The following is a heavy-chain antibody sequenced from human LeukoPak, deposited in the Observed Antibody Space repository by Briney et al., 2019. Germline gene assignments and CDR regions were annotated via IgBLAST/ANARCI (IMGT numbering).Heavy chain of an antibody. CDR3: AKDLNTVVMQYFDS. CDR2: IRYDGKTE. CDR1: GFPFSSYG. J-gene: IGHJ4*02. V-gene: IGHV3-30*02. Sequence: GRSLRLSRTGSGFPFSSYGMHWVRQTPGRGLEWVAFIRYDGKTEYYAVSVKGRFTIAREDSHSTVHLHMKDLRPDDAAVYFCAKDLNTVVMQYFDSWGQGTLVSVSS. D-gene: IGHD2-21*01.